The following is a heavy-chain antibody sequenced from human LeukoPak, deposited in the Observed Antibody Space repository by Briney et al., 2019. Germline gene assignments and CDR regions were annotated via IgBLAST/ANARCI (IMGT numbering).Heavy chain of an antibody. D-gene: IGHD2-15*01. CDR3: AREGNQNIVVVVPATGGFDY. CDR1: GYTFTSYY. Sequence: ASVKVSCKASGYTFTSYYMHWVRQAPGQGLEWMGIINPSGGSTSYAQKFQGRVTMTRDTSTSTVYMELSSLRSEDTAVYYCAREGNQNIVVVVPATGGFDYWGQGTLVTVSS. V-gene: IGHV1-46*01. J-gene: IGHJ4*02. CDR2: INPSGGST.